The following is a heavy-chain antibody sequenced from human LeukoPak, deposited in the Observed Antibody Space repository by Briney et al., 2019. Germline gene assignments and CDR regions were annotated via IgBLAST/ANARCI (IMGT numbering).Heavy chain of an antibody. CDR2: ISGSGGST. V-gene: IGHV3-23*01. J-gene: IGHJ4*02. CDR3: AKRGVVIRVILVGFHKEAYYFDS. CDR1: RLTLSQYG. D-gene: IGHD3-22*01. Sequence: GRSLRLSCAVSRLTLSQYGMSWGRQAPGKGLEWGAGISGSGGSTSYAESAKGRFTISRDNPRNTLYLQMNSLRAEDTAVYFCAKRGVVIRVILVGFHKEAYYFDSWGQGALVTVSS.